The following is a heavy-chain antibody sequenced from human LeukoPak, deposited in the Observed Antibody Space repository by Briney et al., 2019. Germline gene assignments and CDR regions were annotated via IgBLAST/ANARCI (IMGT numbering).Heavy chain of an antibody. V-gene: IGHV3-23*01. Sequence: GGSLRLSCAASGLTFSNYAMKWLRQAPGKGLEWVAAISGSATSTNYADSVKGRFTVSSDNSKNTPYLQMNSLRAEDAAVYYCAKLANIDINGYSSDYWGQGTLVTVSS. J-gene: IGHJ4*02. D-gene: IGHD3-22*01. CDR1: GLTFSNYA. CDR3: AKLANIDINGYSSDY. CDR2: ISGSATST.